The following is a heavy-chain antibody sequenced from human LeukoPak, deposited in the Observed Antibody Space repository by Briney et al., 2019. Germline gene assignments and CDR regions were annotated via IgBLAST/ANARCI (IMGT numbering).Heavy chain of an antibody. CDR1: GYSFTGYY. CDR3: ATGAQYGLRGVAYFYYMHV. D-gene: IGHD3-10*01. Sequence: ASVKVSCKASGYSFTGYYIHWVRQAPGQGLEWMGWINPYSGDTGSAQKFQGRVAVTRDASITTAYMDLSRLTSDDTAVYYCATGAQYGLRGVAYFYYMHVWGTGTTVTVSS. V-gene: IGHV1-2*02. J-gene: IGHJ6*03. CDR2: INPYSGDT.